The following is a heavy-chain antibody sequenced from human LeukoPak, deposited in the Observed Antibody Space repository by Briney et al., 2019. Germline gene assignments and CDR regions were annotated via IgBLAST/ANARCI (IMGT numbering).Heavy chain of an antibody. CDR1: GGSISSYY. CDR3: ARDLISGLLWFGELSDDAFDI. V-gene: IGHV4-4*07. D-gene: IGHD3-10*01. Sequence: SETLSLTCTVSGGSISSYYWNWIRQPAGKGLEWIGRIYTSGSTNYNPSLKSRVTMSVDTSKNQFSLKLSSVTAADTAVYYCARDLISGLLWFGELSDDAFDIWGQGTMVTVSS. J-gene: IGHJ3*02. CDR2: IYTSGST.